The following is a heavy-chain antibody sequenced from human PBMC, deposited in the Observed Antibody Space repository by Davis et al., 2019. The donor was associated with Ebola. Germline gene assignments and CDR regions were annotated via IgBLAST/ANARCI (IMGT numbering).Heavy chain of an antibody. CDR3: ASGQLGEGDY. J-gene: IGHJ4*02. V-gene: IGHV4-39*07. D-gene: IGHD3-10*01. CDR1: GGSISSGDYY. Sequence: MPSETLSLTCTVSGGSISSGDYYWSWIRQPPGKGLEWIGEINHSGSTNYNPSLKSRVTISVDTSKNQFSLKLSSVTAADTAVYYCASGQLGEGDYWGQGTLVTVSS. CDR2: INHSGST.